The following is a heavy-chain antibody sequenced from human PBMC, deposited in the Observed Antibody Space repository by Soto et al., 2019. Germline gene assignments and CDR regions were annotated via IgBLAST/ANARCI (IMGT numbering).Heavy chain of an antibody. Sequence: QVQLVQFGAEVKKPGASVKVSCKASGYTFANYAIIWVRQAPGQGLEWMGWISGYNGNTKYAQKFQGRVALTTDKSTTTGYLELRSLRSDDTALYYCARSFYGDHGIVDYWGQGSLVTVAA. CDR2: ISGYNGNT. CDR1: GYTFANYA. J-gene: IGHJ4*02. V-gene: IGHV1-18*01. CDR3: ARSFYGDHGIVDY. D-gene: IGHD4-17*01.